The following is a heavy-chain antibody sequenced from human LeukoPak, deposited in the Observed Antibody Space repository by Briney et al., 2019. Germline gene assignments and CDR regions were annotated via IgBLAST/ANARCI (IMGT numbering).Heavy chain of an antibody. V-gene: IGHV4-31*03. J-gene: IGHJ5*02. CDR1: GGSISSGGYY. D-gene: IGHD3-10*01. CDR3: ARDMAGGGWFDP. CDR2: IYYSGST. Sequence: PSETLSLTCTVSGGSISSGGYYWSWIRQHPGKGLEWIGYIYYSGSTYYNPSLKSRVTISVDTSKNQFSLKLSSVTAADTAVYYCARDMAGGGWFDPWGQGTLVTVSS.